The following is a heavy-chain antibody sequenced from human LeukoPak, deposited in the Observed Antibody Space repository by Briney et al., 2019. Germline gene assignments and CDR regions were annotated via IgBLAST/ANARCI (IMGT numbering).Heavy chain of an antibody. V-gene: IGHV3-21*01. CDR2: ISSSSSYI. D-gene: IGHD6-19*01. CDR1: GFTFSSYS. J-gene: IGHJ4*02. CDR3: ARNPPLFVVAGEAH. Sequence: GGSLRLSCAASGFTFSSYSMNWVRQAPGKGLEWVSSISSSSSYIYYADSVKGRFTISRDNAKNSLYLQMNSLRAEDTAVYHCARNPPLFVVAGEAHWGQGTLVTVSS.